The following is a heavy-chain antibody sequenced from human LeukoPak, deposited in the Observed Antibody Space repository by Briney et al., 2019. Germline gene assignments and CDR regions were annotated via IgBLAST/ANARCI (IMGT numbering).Heavy chain of an antibody. CDR2: ISSSSSYI. J-gene: IGHJ4*02. CDR1: GFTFSSYS. D-gene: IGHD3-22*01. Sequence: GGSLRLSCAASGFTFSSYSMNWVRQAPGKGLEWVSSISSSSSYIYYADSVKGRFTISRDNSKNTLYLQMNSLRAEDTAVYYCAKAIEYYDSSGYYKYYFDYWGQGTLVTVSS. V-gene: IGHV3-21*04. CDR3: AKAIEYYDSSGYYKYYFDY.